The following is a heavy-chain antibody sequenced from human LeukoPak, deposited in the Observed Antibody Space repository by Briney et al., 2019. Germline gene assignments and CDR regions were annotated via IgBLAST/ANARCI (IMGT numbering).Heavy chain of an antibody. CDR3: ARDPPFTSGWSQNFFDY. CDR1: GFIFGDYA. J-gene: IGHJ4*02. D-gene: IGHD6-19*01. Sequence: TGGSLRLSCAPSGFIFGDYAMHRVRQAPGKGLEWVALISYDGGNENYGNSVKGRFTISRDNSKNTLYLQMNDLRPEDTAVYYCARDPPFTSGWSQNFFDYWGLGTRVTVSS. CDR2: ISYDGGNE. V-gene: IGHV3-30*04.